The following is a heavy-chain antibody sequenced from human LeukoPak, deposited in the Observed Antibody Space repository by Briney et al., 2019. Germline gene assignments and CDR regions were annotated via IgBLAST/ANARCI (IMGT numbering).Heavy chain of an antibody. CDR2: IIPIFGTA. Sequence: SVKVSCKASGGTFSSYAICWVRPAPGQGLEWMGGIIPIFGTASYAQKFQGRVTITTDESTSTAYMELSSLRSEDTAVYYCARVSGAMATHDAFDIWGQGTMVTVSS. CDR1: GGTFSSYA. CDR3: ARVSGAMATHDAFDI. D-gene: IGHD7-27*01. J-gene: IGHJ3*02. V-gene: IGHV1-69*05.